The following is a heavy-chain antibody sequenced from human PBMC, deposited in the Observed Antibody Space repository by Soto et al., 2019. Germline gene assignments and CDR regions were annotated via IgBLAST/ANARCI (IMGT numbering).Heavy chain of an antibody. CDR2: IYSGGST. CDR3: VRRSTVSYYAVDV. D-gene: IGHD4-17*01. J-gene: IGHJ6*02. CDR1: GFTVSSNY. Sequence: GGSLRLSCAASGFTVSSNYMSWVRQAPGKGLEWVSVIYSGGSTYYADSVKGRFTMSRDNSKNLLYLQMNSLRTEDTAVYYCVRRSTVSYYAVDVWGQGTTVTVSS. V-gene: IGHV3-53*05.